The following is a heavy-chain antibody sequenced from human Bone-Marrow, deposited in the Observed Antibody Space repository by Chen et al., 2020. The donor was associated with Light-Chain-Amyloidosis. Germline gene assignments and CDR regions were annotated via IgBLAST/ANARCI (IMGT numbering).Heavy chain of an antibody. CDR1: GFTFSSYE. CDR2: ISSSGSTI. D-gene: IGHD6-6*01. J-gene: IGHJ6*02. CDR3: ASMPGVTKALDSSSSLYYYYGMDV. Sequence: EVQLVESWGGLVQPGGSLRLSCAASGFTFSSYEMNWVRQAPGKGLEWVSYISSSGSTIYYADSGKGRFTISRDNAKNSLYLQMNSLRAEDTAVYYCASMPGVTKALDSSSSLYYYYGMDVWGQGTTVTVSS. V-gene: IGHV3-48*03.